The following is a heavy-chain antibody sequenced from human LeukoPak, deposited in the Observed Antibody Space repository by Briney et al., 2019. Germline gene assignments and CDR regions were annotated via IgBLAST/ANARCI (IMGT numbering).Heavy chain of an antibody. CDR1: GFIFSTYW. D-gene: IGHD1-1*01. CDR2: ISGSGGST. CDR3: ARRLEVRSYYYYYGMDV. Sequence: GGSLRLSCEVSGFIFSTYWMSWFRQAPGKGLEWVSAISGSGGSTYYADSVKGRFTISRDNSKNTLYLQMNSLRAEDTAVYYCARRLEVRSYYYYYGMDVWGQGTTVTVSS. V-gene: IGHV3-23*01. J-gene: IGHJ6*02.